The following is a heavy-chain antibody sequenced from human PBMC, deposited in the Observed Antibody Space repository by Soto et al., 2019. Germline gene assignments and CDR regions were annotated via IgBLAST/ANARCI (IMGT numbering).Heavy chain of an antibody. D-gene: IGHD6-19*01. J-gene: IGHJ6*02. Sequence: GGSLRLSCAASGFTFSSYAMSWVRQAPRKGLEWVSAVSGSDGSTYYADSVKGLFTISRDNSKNTMYLQMTHLRVEDTPVYYCARAQEQWRVLGYYYGMDVWGQGTTVTVSS. CDR3: ARAQEQWRVLGYYYGMDV. CDR2: VSGSDGST. V-gene: IGHV3-23*01. CDR1: GFTFSSYA.